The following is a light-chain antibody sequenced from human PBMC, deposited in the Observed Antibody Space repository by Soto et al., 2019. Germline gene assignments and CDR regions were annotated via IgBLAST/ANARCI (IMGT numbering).Light chain of an antibody. CDR3: QQSDSTPT. V-gene: IGKV1-39*01. CDR1: QSISSY. Sequence: DIQMTQSPSSLSASVGDRVTITCRASQSISSYLNWYQQKPGKAPKLLIYAASSLQSGVPSRFSGSGFGTEFALTISSLQPEDFATYYCQQSDSTPTVGQGTRLEIK. J-gene: IGKJ5*01. CDR2: AAS.